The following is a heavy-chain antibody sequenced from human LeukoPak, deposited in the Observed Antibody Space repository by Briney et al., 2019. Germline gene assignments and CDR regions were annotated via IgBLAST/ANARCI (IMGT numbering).Heavy chain of an antibody. D-gene: IGHD1-7*01. CDR2: INPSGST. CDR3: ARADWNYFAAAAACWFDP. Sequence: SETLSLTCAVYGGSFSGYYWSWIRQPPGKGLEWIGEINPSGSTNYNPFLKSRVAISVDTSKNQFSLKLSSATAADTAGYYCARADWNYFAAAAACWFDPWGQGTLVTVSS. CDR1: GGSFSGYY. V-gene: IGHV4-34*01. J-gene: IGHJ5*02.